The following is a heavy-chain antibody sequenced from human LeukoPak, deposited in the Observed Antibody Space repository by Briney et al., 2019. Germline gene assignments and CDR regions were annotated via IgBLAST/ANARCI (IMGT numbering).Heavy chain of an antibody. CDR1: GFTFSSYA. CDR2: ISYDGSNK. J-gene: IGHJ4*02. V-gene: IGHV3-30-3*01. CDR3: ARDHLR. Sequence: GGSLRLSCAASGFTFSSYAMHWVRQAPGKGLEWVAVISYDGSNKYYADSVKGRFTISRDNSKNTLYLQMNSLRAEDTAVYYCARDHLRWGQGTLVTVFS.